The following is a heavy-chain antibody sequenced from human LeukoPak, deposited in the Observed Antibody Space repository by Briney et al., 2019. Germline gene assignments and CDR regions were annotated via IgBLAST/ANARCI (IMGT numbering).Heavy chain of an antibody. V-gene: IGHV1-2*02. CDR1: GYTFTSYG. J-gene: IGHJ4*02. CDR2: INPNSGGT. Sequence: ASVKVSCKASGYTFTSYGISWVRQAPGQGLEWMGWINPNSGGTNYAQKFQGRVTMTRDTSISTAYMELSRLRSDDTAVYYCARDPTIYYDSSGYCDYWGQGTLVTVSS. CDR3: ARDPTIYYDSSGYCDY. D-gene: IGHD3-22*01.